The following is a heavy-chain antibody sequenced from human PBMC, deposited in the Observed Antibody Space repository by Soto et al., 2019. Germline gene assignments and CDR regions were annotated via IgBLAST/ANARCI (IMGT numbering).Heavy chain of an antibody. CDR1: GGTFSSYA. J-gene: IGHJ4*02. CDR2: IIPIFGTA. CDR3: ARGSSPYSSGWHKG. Sequence: GASVKVSCKASGGTFSSYAISWVRQAPGQGLEWMGGIIPIFGTANYAQKFQGRVTITADESTSTAYMELSSLRSEDTAVYYCARGSSPYSSGWHKGWGQGTLVTVSS. V-gene: IGHV1-69*13. D-gene: IGHD6-19*01.